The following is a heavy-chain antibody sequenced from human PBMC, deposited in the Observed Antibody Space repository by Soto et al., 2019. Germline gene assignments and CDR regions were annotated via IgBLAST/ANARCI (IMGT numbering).Heavy chain of an antibody. Sequence: SETLSLTCTVSGGSISSGGYYWSWIRQPPGKGLEWIGSIYYSGSTYYNPSLKSRVTISVDTSKNQFSLKLSSVAAADTAAYYCARLLVVPAAMKGYYYYYGMDVWGQGTTVTSP. CDR2: IYYSGST. J-gene: IGHJ6*02. CDR1: GGSISSGGYY. CDR3: ARLLVVPAAMKGYYYYYGMDV. D-gene: IGHD2-2*01. V-gene: IGHV4-39*01.